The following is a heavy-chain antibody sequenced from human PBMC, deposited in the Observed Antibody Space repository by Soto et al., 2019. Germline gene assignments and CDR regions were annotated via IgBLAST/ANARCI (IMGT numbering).Heavy chain of an antibody. CDR1: GYSFTSYC. Sequence: PGESLKISWKGSGYSFTSYCISLVRQMPGKGLEWMGRIDPSDSYTNYSPSFQGHVTISADKSISTAYLQWSSLKASDTAMYYCAILPPGVVVVAATRGNYGMDVWGQGTTVTVSS. J-gene: IGHJ6*02. D-gene: IGHD2-15*01. V-gene: IGHV5-10-1*01. CDR2: IDPSDSYT. CDR3: AILPPGVVVVAATRGNYGMDV.